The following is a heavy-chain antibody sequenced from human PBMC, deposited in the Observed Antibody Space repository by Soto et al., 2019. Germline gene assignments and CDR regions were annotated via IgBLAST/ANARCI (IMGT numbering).Heavy chain of an antibody. CDR3: ARDHWTYSRGWGYFEY. D-gene: IGHD5-12*01. J-gene: IGHJ4*02. Sequence: QVQLVQSGAEVKKPGASVKVSCKASGYTFSRNGISWVRQAPGQGLEWMGWISGYDGNTKYAQKFQGRVTITTDTSTSKDHMELRSLRSDDTAVYYCARDHWTYSRGWGYFEYWGQGTLVTVSS. CDR1: GYTFSRNG. CDR2: ISGYDGNT. V-gene: IGHV1-18*01.